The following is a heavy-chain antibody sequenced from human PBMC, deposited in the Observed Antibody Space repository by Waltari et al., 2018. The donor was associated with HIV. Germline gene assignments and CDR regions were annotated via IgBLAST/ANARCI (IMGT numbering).Heavy chain of an antibody. D-gene: IGHD4-17*01. CDR2: IFYSGTT. CDR3: ARLPLTAVTTGFFDY. J-gene: IGHJ4*02. CDR1: GASVYTSSSY. V-gene: IGHV4-39*01. Sequence: QVQLQESGPGLMKPLETLSLTCSVSGASVYTSSSYWAWIRQAPGKGLEWIGRIFYSGTTQYNPSLKSRVSISRRMSSNQFSLKLNSVTATDTAVYYCARLPLTAVTTGFFDYWGPGILVTVSS.